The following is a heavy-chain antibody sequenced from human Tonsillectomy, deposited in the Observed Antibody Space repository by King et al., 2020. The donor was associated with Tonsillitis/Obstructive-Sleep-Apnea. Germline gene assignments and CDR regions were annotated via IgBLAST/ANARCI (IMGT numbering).Heavy chain of an antibody. J-gene: IGHJ4*02. CDR1: GFTFSRFG. Sequence: VQLVESGGGVVQPGRSLRLSCAASGFTFSRFGMHWVRQAPGKGLEWVARTLYDGSSKFFGDSVKGRFSISRDNSQNMVYLHMNSLRAEDTAVYFCARGSPPYCVSTNFSYYLDYWGRGTPVTVSS. V-gene: IGHV3-33*05. D-gene: IGHD2-21*01. CDR2: TLYDGSSK. CDR3: ARGSPPYCVSTNFSYYLDY.